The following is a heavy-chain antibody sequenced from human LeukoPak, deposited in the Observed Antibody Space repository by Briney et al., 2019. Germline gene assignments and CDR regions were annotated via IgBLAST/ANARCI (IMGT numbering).Heavy chain of an antibody. V-gene: IGHV5-51*01. CDR2: IYPGDSDT. J-gene: IGHJ6*03. CDR1: GYRFTSYW. CDR3: ARHQRFGSGSSNPHYYYYYYMDV. D-gene: IGHD6-19*01. Sequence: GESLKISCKGSGYRFTSYWIGWVRQMPGKGLEWMGIIYPGDSDTRYSPSFQGQVTISADKSISTAYLQWSSLKASDPAMYYCARHQRFGSGSSNPHYYYYYYMDVWGKGTTVTVSS.